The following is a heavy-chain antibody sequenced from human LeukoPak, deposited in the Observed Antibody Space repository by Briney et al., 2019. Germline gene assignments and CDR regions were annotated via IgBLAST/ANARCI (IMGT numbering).Heavy chain of an antibody. D-gene: IGHD2-21*02. J-gene: IGHJ2*01. CDR2: ISSSSTYI. CDR1: GFTFSSYS. CDR3: ASDASLCGGDCYPYWYFDL. V-gene: IGHV3-21*01. Sequence: KPGGSLRLSCAASGFTFSSYSMNWVRQAPGKGLEWVSSISSSSTYIYYADSVKGRFTISRDNAKNSLYLQMNSLRAEDTAVYYCASDASLCGGDCYPYWYFDLWGRGTLVTVSS.